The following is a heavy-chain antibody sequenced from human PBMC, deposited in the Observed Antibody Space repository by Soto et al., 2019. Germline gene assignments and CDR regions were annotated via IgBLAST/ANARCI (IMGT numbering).Heavy chain of an antibody. D-gene: IGHD3-10*01. V-gene: IGHV4-59*01. J-gene: IGHJ3*02. CDR3: ARVWGGAFDI. Sequence: PSGTLSLTCTVSGGSISSYYWSWIRQPPGKGLEWIGYIYYSGSTNYNPSLKSRVTISVDTSKNQFSLRLTSVTAADTAVYYCARVWGGAFDIWGQGTMVPVSS. CDR1: GGSISSYY. CDR2: IYYSGST.